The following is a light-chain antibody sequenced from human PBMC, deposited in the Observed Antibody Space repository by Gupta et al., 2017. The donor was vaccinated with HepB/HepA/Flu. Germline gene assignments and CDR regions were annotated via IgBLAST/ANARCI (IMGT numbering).Light chain of an antibody. CDR1: ISDVGHYNS. V-gene: IGLV2-14*01. J-gene: IGLJ2*01. CDR3: SSYTASSSVV. CDR2: DVS. Sequence: QSAPTQPASVSASPGQSLTISCSGTISDVGHYNSVSWYQQHPGKAPRLIIYDVSQRPARVSNRFSGSKSGNTASLTISGRHPEDEAEYSCSSYTASSSVVFGGGTKLTVL.